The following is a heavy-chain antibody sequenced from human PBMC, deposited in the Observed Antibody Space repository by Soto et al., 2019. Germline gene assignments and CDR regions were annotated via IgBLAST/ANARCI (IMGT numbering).Heavy chain of an antibody. Sequence: HPGGSLRLSCAASGFTLSSYNMNWVRQAPGKGLEWVSYISGSSDTIYYADSVKGRFTISRDNAKNSLYLQMDSLRDEDTAVYYCARDHGGSTWFVGIYYYFGVDVWGQGTTVTVSS. CDR3: ARDHGGSTWFVGIYYYFGVDV. CDR2: ISGSSDTI. V-gene: IGHV3-48*02. CDR1: GFTLSSYN. J-gene: IGHJ6*02. D-gene: IGHD6-13*01.